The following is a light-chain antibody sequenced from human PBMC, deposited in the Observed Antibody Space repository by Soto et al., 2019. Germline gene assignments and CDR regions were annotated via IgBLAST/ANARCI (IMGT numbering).Light chain of an antibody. J-gene: IGLJ3*02. V-gene: IGLV1-44*01. CDR3: CSYAGSSTWV. CDR2: NSN. Sequence: QSVLTQPPSASETPGQRVTISCSGSSSNIGSNTVNWYQQLPGTAPKLLIYNSNQRPSGVPDRFSGSKSGTSASLAISGLQSEDEADYYCCSYAGSSTWVFGGGTKLTVL. CDR1: SSNIGSNT.